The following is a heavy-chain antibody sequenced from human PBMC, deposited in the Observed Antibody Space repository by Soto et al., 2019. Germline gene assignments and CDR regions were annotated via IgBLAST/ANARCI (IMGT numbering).Heavy chain of an antibody. Sequence: GGSLRLSCAASGFTFSGSAMHWVRQASGKGLEWVGRSRSKANSYATAYAASVKGRFTISRDDAKNTAYLQMNSLKTEDTAVYYCTRHGDTAMVNHYYYGMDVWGQGTTVTVSS. CDR3: TRHGDTAMVNHYYYGMDV. D-gene: IGHD5-18*01. J-gene: IGHJ6*02. CDR1: GFTFSGSA. V-gene: IGHV3-73*01. CDR2: SRSKANSYAT.